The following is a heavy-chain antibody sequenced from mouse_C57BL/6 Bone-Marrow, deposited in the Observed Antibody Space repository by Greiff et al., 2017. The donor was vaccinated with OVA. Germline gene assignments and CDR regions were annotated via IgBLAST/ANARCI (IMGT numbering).Heavy chain of an antibody. V-gene: IGHV1-81*01. J-gene: IGHJ1*03. D-gene: IGHD1-1*01. Sequence: QVQLQQSGAELARPGASVKLSCKASGYPFTSYGISWVKQSNGQGLEWIGEIYPRSGNTYYNEKFKGKATLTADKSYSTAYMELRSLASDDSAVYFCATITTVVATDWYFDVWGTGTTVTVSS. CDR2: IYPRSGNT. CDR3: ATITTVVATDWYFDV. CDR1: GYPFTSYG.